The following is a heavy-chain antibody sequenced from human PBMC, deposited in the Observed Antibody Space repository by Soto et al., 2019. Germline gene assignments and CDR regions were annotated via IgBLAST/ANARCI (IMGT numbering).Heavy chain of an antibody. V-gene: IGHV1-8*01. J-gene: IGHJ5*02. D-gene: IGHD6-13*01. CDR3: ARMGTQQLVLGGWSDP. Sequence: QVLLVQSGAEVKKPGASVKVSCKASGYTFTSYDINWVRQATGQGLEWMGWMNPNTGKAAYAQKFQGSVTMTRDASTSAAYMALTSLRSEDTAVYYCARMGTQQLVLGGWSDPWGQGTLVTVSS. CDR1: GYTFTSYD. CDR2: MNPNTGKA.